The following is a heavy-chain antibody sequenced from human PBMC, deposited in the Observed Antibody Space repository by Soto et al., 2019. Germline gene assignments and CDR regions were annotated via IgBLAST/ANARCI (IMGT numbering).Heavy chain of an antibody. Sequence: QVQLVESGGGVVQPGRSLRLSCAASRFTFSSWGMYWVRQAPGKGLEWVALISCDGSNKYYAESVKGRFTISRDNSENTLYLQMDSLRTEDTAVYYCAKSGYGNGYIDYWGQGTLVTVSS. CDR1: RFTFSSWG. D-gene: IGHD5-18*01. V-gene: IGHV3-30*18. CDR2: ISCDGSNK. J-gene: IGHJ4*02. CDR3: AKSGYGNGYIDY.